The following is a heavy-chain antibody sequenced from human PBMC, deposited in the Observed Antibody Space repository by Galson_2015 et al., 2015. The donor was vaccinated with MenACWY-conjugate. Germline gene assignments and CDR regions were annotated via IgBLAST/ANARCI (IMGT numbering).Heavy chain of an antibody. V-gene: IGHV3-74*01. J-gene: IGHJ4*02. D-gene: IGHD3-10*01. Sequence: SLRLSCAASGFTFTTYWMHWVRQAPGKGLVWVSRINGDGTTTIYADSVKGRFTISRDNAKNTLYLQMNSLRAEDTAVYYCTRESYYGSVNFDYWGQGTPVTVSS. CDR1: GFTFTTYW. CDR3: TRESYYGSVNFDY. CDR2: INGDGTTT.